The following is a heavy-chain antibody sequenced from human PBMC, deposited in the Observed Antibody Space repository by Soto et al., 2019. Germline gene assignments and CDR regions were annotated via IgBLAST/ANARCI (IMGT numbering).Heavy chain of an antibody. CDR3: AFNSGSGSYYFDY. Sequence: LRLSCAASGLTFSNYAMSWVRQAPGTGLECVSAISGGGETTYYADSVKGRFTISRDNSKNTLYLQMNSLRAEDTAVYYCAFNSGSGSYYFDYWGQGTLVTVSS. V-gene: IGHV3-23*01. J-gene: IGHJ4*02. CDR1: GLTFSNYA. CDR2: ISGGGETT. D-gene: IGHD3-10*01.